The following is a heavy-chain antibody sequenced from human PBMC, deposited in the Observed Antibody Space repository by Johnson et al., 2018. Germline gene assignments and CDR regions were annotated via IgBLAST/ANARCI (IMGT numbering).Heavy chain of an antibody. CDR2: ISGSAGRT. CDR3: ARERHVPVAGAYNHPYMDV. V-gene: IGHV3-23*04. Sequence: VQLVESGGRLVQXGGSLRVSCAASGFAFNNYAMSWVRQAPGTGLECVSTISGSAGRTYFADSVKGRFTISRDNSKKSLYSQMNSLRAEDTAVYYCARERHVPVAGAYNHPYMDVWGKGTTVTVSS. D-gene: IGHD6-19*01. J-gene: IGHJ6*03. CDR1: GFAFNNYA.